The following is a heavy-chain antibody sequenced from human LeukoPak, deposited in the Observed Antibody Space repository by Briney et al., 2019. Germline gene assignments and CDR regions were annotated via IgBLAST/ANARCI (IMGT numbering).Heavy chain of an antibody. Sequence: PSETLSLTCTVSGGSISNYYWSWIRQPPGKGLEWIGYIYYSGSTNYNPSLKSRVTISVDTSKNQFSLKLSSVTAADTAVYYCARGVGSPSYYYYYMDVWGKGTTVTVSS. V-gene: IGHV4-59*01. CDR3: ARGVGSPSYYYYYMDV. J-gene: IGHJ6*03. CDR2: IYYSGST. CDR1: GGSISNYY. D-gene: IGHD1-26*01.